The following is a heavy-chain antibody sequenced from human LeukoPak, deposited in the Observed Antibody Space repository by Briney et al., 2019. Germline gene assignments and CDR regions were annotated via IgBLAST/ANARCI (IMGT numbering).Heavy chain of an antibody. CDR1: GGSISSSSYY. CDR2: IYYSGST. Sequence: SETLSLTCTVSGGSISSSSYYWGWIRQPPGKGLEWIGSIYYSGSTYYNPSLKSRVTISVDTSKNQFSLKLSSVTAADTAVYYCARADYDILTGYTFDYWGQGTLVTVSS. D-gene: IGHD3-9*01. CDR3: ARADYDILTGYTFDY. J-gene: IGHJ4*02. V-gene: IGHV4-39*01.